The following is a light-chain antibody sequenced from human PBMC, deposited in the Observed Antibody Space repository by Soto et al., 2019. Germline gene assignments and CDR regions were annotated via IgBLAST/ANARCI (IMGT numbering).Light chain of an antibody. V-gene: IGLV2-11*01. J-gene: IGLJ1*01. Sequence: QLVLTQPRSVSGSPGQSVTISCTGTSSDVGGYNYVSWYQQHPGKAPKFMIYDVSKRPSGVPDRFSGSKSGNTASLTISGLQAEDEADYYCCSYAGRYTYVFGTGTKLTVL. CDR1: SSDVGGYNY. CDR2: DVS. CDR3: CSYAGRYTYV.